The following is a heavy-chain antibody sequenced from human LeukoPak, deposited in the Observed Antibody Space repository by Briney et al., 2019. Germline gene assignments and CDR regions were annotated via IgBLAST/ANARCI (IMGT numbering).Heavy chain of an antibody. Sequence: KPSETLSLTCTVSGGSISSSSYYWGWIRQPPGKGLEWIGSIYYSGSTYYNPSLKSRVTISVDTSKNQFSLKLSSLPAADRAVYYWAGAYYYDSSGSEDYFDYWGQETVVTVPS. CDR1: GGSISSSSYY. CDR3: AGAYYYDSSGSEDYFDY. J-gene: IGHJ4*02. D-gene: IGHD3-22*01. CDR2: IYYSGST. V-gene: IGHV4-39*01.